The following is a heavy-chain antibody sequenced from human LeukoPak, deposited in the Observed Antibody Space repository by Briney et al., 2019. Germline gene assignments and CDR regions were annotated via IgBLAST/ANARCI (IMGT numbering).Heavy chain of an antibody. CDR3: ASSNYSSSSS. J-gene: IGHJ5*02. CDR1: GFTFTNFW. Sequence: GGSLRLSCAASGFTFTNFWMIWVRQAPGKGLQWVANINEDGSVKYYVGSVEGRFTISGDNAKNSVYLQMNSLRGEDTGVYYCASSNYSSSSSWGQGTLVTVSS. CDR2: INEDGSVK. V-gene: IGHV3-7*01. D-gene: IGHD4-11*01.